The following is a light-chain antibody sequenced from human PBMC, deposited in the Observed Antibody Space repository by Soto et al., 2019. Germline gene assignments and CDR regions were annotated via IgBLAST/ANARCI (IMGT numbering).Light chain of an antibody. CDR3: SSYTSSNTVI. CDR1: SSDVGGYNY. Sequence: QSALTQPASVCGSPGQSITISCTGTSSDVGGYNYVSWYQQYPGKAPKLMIYEVSNRPSGVSNHFSASKSGNTASLTISGLQAEDEADYYCSSYTSSNTVIFGGGTKVTVL. J-gene: IGLJ2*01. V-gene: IGLV2-14*01. CDR2: EVS.